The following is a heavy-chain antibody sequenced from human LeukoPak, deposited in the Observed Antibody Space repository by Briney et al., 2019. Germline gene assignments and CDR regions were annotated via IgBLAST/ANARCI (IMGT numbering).Heavy chain of an antibody. V-gene: IGHV3-30*18. J-gene: IGHJ4*02. CDR2: ISYDGSNK. D-gene: IGHD5-12*01. CDR3: AKGGYSGYDEGDLNY. CDR1: GFTFSSYG. Sequence: SGGSLRLSCAASGFTFSSYGMHWVRQAPGKGLEWVAVISYDGSNKYYADSVKGRFTISRDNSKNTLYLQMNSLRAEDTAVYYCAKGGYSGYDEGDLNYWGQGTLVTVSS.